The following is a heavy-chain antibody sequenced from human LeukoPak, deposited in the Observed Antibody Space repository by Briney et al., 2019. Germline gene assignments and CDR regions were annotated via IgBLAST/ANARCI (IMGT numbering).Heavy chain of an antibody. Sequence: GGSLRLSCAASGFTFSSYEMNWVRQAPGKGLEWVSAISGSGGSTYYADSVKGRFTISRDNSKNTLYLQMNSLRAEDTAVYYCAKRDSNYYYYMDVWGKGTTVTVSS. CDR3: AKRDSNYYYYMDV. CDR2: ISGSGGST. V-gene: IGHV3-23*01. J-gene: IGHJ6*03. D-gene: IGHD5-18*01. CDR1: GFTFSSYE.